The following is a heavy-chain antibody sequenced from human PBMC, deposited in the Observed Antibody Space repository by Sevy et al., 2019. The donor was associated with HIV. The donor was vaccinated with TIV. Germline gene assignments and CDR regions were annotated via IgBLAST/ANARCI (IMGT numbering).Heavy chain of an antibody. J-gene: IGHJ4*02. CDR1: GYTFSVHY. D-gene: IGHD3-22*01. CDR3: ARLRYSDPSGQYYGGGADYFDY. Sequence: ASVKVSCSTSGYTFSVHYIYWVRQAAGQGLEWMGWINPNTGDTNFSPKFQGRVTMTRDSSINTAYIELSRLTSADTAVYFCARLRYSDPSGQYYGGGADYFDYWGQGTLVTVSS. CDR2: INPNTGDT. V-gene: IGHV1-2*02.